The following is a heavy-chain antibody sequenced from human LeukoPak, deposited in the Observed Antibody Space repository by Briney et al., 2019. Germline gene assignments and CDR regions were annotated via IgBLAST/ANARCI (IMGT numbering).Heavy chain of an antibody. CDR3: ARRGYTASYYSLDS. CDR2: IYATGST. D-gene: IGHD1-26*01. CDR1: GDSIRSYW. V-gene: IGHV4-4*07. Sequence: SETLSLTCDVSGDSIRSYWWGWVRQPAGKGLEWIGRIYATGSTKFNPSLKSRLTMSMDTSTNHFSLQLTSVTAADTAVYFCARRGYTASYYSLDSWSQGTLVTVSS. J-gene: IGHJ4*02.